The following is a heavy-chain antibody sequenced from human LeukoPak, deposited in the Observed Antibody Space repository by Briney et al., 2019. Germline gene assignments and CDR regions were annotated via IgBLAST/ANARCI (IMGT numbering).Heavy chain of an antibody. CDR2: INWYGGST. CDR3: ARGAPTYCIGGTCHSGDPFDI. CDR1: GFTFDDFG. J-gene: IGHJ3*02. V-gene: IGHV3-20*04. D-gene: IGHD2-15*01. Sequence: GGTLTLSCAASGFTFDDFGLRWVRLASGKGLEWVSGINWYGGSTGYADSVKGRFTISRDNAKNSLYLQMNSLSAEDTAFYYCARGAPTYCIGGTCHSGDPFDIWGQGTMVTVSS.